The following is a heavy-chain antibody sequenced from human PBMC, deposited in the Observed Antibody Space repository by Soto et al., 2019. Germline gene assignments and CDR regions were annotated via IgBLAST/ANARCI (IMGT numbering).Heavy chain of an antibody. V-gene: IGHV3-64*04. CDR2: ISSNGGST. J-gene: IGHJ6*02. Sequence: HPGGSLRLSCSASGFTFSSYAMHWVRQAPGKGLEYVSAISSNGGSTYYADSVKGRFTISRDNSKNSLYLQMNSLRDEDTAVYYCARDFDCADGVCYTGYYYYGLDVWGQGTTVTVSS. D-gene: IGHD2-8*01. CDR3: ARDFDCADGVCYTGYYYYGLDV. CDR1: GFTFSSYA.